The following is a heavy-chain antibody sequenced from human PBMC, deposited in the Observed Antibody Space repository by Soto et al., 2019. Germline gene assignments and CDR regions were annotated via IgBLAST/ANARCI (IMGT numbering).Heavy chain of an antibody. V-gene: IGHV4-39*01. CDR3: ATQGVGGSYVYTFDP. D-gene: IGHD1-26*01. J-gene: IGHJ5*02. CDR2: IYYSGST. Sequence: PSETLSLTCTVSGGSVSSSNYYWGWIRQPPGKGLEWIGSIYYSGSTYYNPSLKSRVTISVDTSKNQFSLKLSSVTAADTAVYYCATQGVGGSYVYTFDPWGQGTLVTVS. CDR1: GGSVSSSNYY.